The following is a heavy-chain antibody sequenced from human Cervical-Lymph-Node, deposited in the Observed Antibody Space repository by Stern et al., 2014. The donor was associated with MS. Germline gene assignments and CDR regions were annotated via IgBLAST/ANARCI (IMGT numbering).Heavy chain of an antibody. CDR3: ARDRNGERIMAY. J-gene: IGHJ4*02. Sequence: QVQLVASGAEVKKPGSSVKVSCKASGGTFSNSGITWARQAPGQGLEWMGGVIPMFASTNVAQKYQGRLTITADEYTNTVYMELSSLRSEDTAMYYCARDRNGERIMAYWGQGTRVTVSS. D-gene: IGHD3-10*01. CDR1: GGTFSNSG. V-gene: IGHV1-69*01. CDR2: VIPMFAST.